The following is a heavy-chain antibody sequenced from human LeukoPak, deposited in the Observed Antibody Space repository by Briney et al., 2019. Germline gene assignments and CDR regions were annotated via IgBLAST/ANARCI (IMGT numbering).Heavy chain of an antibody. V-gene: IGHV4-59*01. CDR3: ASHDYGDHKIDY. D-gene: IGHD4-17*01. Sequence: SETLSLTCTVSGASISSYYWSWIRQPPGKGLEWIGYIYYSGSTSYNPSLKSRVTISVDTSKNQFSLKLSSVTAADTAVYYCASHDYGDHKIDYWGQGTLVTVSS. J-gene: IGHJ4*02. CDR2: IYYSGST. CDR1: GASISSYY.